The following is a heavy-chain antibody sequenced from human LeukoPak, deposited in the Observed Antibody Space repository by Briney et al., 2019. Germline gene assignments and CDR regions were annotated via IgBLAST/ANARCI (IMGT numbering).Heavy chain of an antibody. Sequence: ASVKVSCKASGYTFTGWYMHWVRQAPGQGLEWMGRINPNSGGTNYAQKFQGRVTMTRDTSISTAYMEMSRLGYDDTAMYYCARDDYVWGSYRSGDYWGQGTLVTVSS. D-gene: IGHD3-16*02. CDR3: ARDDYVWGSYRSGDY. V-gene: IGHV1-2*06. CDR2: INPNSGGT. J-gene: IGHJ4*02. CDR1: GYTFTGWY.